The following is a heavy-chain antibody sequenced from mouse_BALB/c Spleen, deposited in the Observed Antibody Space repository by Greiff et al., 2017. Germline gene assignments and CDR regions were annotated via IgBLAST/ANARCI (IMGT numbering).Heavy chain of an antibody. CDR3: ARKGSIYYDYDGFAY. V-gene: IGHV1-69*02. D-gene: IGHD2-4*01. J-gene: IGHJ3*01. CDR1: GYTFTSYW. CDR2: IDPSNSET. Sequence: QVQLQQPGAELVRPGASVKLSCKASGYTFTSYWMHWVKQRPGQGLEWIGMIDPSNSETRLNQKFKDKATLNVDKSSNTAYMQLSSLTSEDSAVYDCARKGSIYYDYDGFAYWGQGTLVTVSA.